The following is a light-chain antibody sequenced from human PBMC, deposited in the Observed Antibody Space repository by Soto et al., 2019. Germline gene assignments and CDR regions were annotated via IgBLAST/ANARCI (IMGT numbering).Light chain of an antibody. Sequence: VVTQSPATLSVFPGETATLSCRASQSVSSDLAWYQQRPGQAPRLLIYGASTRASGIPARFRGSGSGTAFRITISSLQSEDFATYYCQQYNTWHPKLAFGRGTKVEIK. V-gene: IGKV3-15*01. CDR3: QQYNTWHPKLA. CDR1: QSVSSD. CDR2: GAS. J-gene: IGKJ1*01.